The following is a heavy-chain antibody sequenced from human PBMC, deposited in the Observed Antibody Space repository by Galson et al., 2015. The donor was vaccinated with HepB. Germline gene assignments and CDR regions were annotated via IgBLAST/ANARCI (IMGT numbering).Heavy chain of an antibody. D-gene: IGHD3-16*01. J-gene: IGHJ3*01. CDR3: ARDQRLGELWLKSDAFDV. CDR2: TYIRSKWSY. Sequence: CAISGDSVSSDRAAWTWLRQSPSRGLEWLGRTYIRSKWSYDYAVSVRGRMTVNPDTSKNQFSLQVHSVTPEDTAVYYCARDQRLGELWLKSDAFDVWGQGTVVTVSS. CDR1: GDSVSSDRAA. V-gene: IGHV6-1*01.